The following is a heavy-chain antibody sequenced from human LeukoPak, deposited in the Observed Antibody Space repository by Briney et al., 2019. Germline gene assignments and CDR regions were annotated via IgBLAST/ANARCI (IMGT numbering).Heavy chain of an antibody. J-gene: IGHJ6*02. CDR3: ATKAQGYQYGMDV. CDR2: IYYSGST. V-gene: IGHV4-30-4*01. Sequence: PSETLSLTCTVSGGSISTGDYYWSWIRQPPGKGLEWIGYIYYSGSTYYNPSLKSRVTISVDTSKNQFSLKLTSVTAADTAVYYCATKAQGYQYGMDVWGQGTTVTVSS. CDR1: GGSISTGDYY.